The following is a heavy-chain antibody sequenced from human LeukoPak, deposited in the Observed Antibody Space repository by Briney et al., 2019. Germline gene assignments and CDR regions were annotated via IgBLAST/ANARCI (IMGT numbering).Heavy chain of an antibody. CDR1: GFXFSRYG. J-gene: IGHJ4*02. CDR3: ARDFGYSPSSGYSFDY. V-gene: IGHV3-33*01. Sequence: GGSLRLSCAASGFXFSRYGIHWVRQAPGKGLEWVAVIWYDGSNRQYADSVKGRFTISRDNSKNTPYLQMNSLRAEDTAVYYCARDFGYSPSSGYSFDYWGQGTLVTVSS. CDR2: IWYDGSNR. D-gene: IGHD3-22*01.